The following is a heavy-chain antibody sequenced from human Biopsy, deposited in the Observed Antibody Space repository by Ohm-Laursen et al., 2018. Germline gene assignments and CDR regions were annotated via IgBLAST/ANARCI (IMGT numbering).Heavy chain of an antibody. D-gene: IGHD5/OR15-5a*01. V-gene: IGHV4-59*08. CDR2: MLHSGHS. Sequence: SETLSLTCTVSGDSIKNDAWSWIRQFPGKGLKWLGYMLHSGHSDYNPSLERRLTLSIDASKNQISLNLSSVTAADTAIYYCARHFESTAIFDYWGQGALITVSS. J-gene: IGHJ4*02. CDR1: GDSIKNDA. CDR3: ARHFESTAIFDY.